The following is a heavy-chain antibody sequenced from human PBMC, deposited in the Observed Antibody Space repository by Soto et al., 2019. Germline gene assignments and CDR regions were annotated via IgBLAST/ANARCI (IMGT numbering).Heavy chain of an antibody. CDR3: AREGAIIGVVLTTNYYYYGMDV. V-gene: IGHV1-69*13. J-gene: IGHJ6*02. CDR2: IIPIFGTA. D-gene: IGHD3-3*01. CDR1: GATFSSYA. Sequence: SVKVSCKASGATFSSYAISWVRQAPGQGLEWMGGIIPIFGTANYAQKFQGRVTITADESTSTAYMELSSLRSEDTAVYYCAREGAIIGVVLTTNYYYYGMDVWGQGTTVTVSS.